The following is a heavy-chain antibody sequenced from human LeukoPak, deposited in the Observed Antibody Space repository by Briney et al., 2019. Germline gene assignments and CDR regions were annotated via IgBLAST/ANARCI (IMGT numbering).Heavy chain of an antibody. J-gene: IGHJ4*02. CDR1: GGSINTYY. D-gene: IGHD3-10*01. V-gene: IGHV4-39*07. CDR2: IYYSGST. Sequence: SETLSLTCTVSGGSINTYYWGWIRQPPGKGLEWIGSIYYSGSTYYNPSLKSRVTISVDTSKNQFSLKLSSVTAADTAVYYCARTRYYYNSRSYGAPYYFDYWGQGTLVTVSS. CDR3: ARTRYYYNSRSYGAPYYFDY.